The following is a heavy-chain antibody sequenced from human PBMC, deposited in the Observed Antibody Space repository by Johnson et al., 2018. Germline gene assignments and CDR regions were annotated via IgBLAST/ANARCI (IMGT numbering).Heavy chain of an antibody. J-gene: IGHJ6*03. Sequence: VQLVQSGGGLVQPGRSLRLSCTASGFTFGDYAMSWFRQAPGKGLEWVGFIRSKAYGGTTEYAASVKGRFTISRDDSKSIAYLQMNSLKTEDKAVYYCNTPGRGSRGLSYYMDVWGKGTTVTVSS. CDR1: GFTFGDYA. CDR2: IRSKAYGGTT. D-gene: IGHD6-19*01. CDR3: NTPGRGSRGLSYYMDV. V-gene: IGHV3-49*03.